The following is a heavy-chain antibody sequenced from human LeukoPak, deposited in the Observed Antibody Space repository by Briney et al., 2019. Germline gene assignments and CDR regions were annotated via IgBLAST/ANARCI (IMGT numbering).Heavy chain of an antibody. CDR1: GFKFYDYA. CDR2: ISWNSAGI. V-gene: IGHV3-9*01. Sequence: GGSLRLSCAASGFKFYDYAMHWVRQAPGKGLEWVSGISWNSAGIVYADSVKGRFTISRDNAKNSLYLQMNSLRGEDTAVYYCARDPSSRGGFDYWGQGTLVTVSS. J-gene: IGHJ4*02. D-gene: IGHD6-13*01. CDR3: ARDPSSRGGFDY.